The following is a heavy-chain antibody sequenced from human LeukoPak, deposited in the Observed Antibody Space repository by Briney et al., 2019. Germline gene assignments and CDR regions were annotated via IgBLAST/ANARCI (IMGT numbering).Heavy chain of an antibody. CDR1: GGSISSYY. CDR3: ARVLSEYCSSVEGWFDP. CDR2: IYYSGST. Sequence: SETLSLTCTVSGGSISSYYWSWIRQPPGKGLEWIGYIYYSGSTNYNPSLKSRVTISVDTSKNQFSLKLSSVTAADTAVYYCARVLSEYCSSVEGWFDPWGQGTLVTVSS. J-gene: IGHJ5*02. D-gene: IGHD6-6*01. V-gene: IGHV4-59*01.